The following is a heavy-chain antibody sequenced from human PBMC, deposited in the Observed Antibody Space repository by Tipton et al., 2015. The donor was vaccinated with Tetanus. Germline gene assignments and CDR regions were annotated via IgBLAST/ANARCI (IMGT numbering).Heavy chain of an antibody. J-gene: IGHJ3*02. D-gene: IGHD4-11*01. Sequence: LRLSCTVSGDSVSTGNFYWSWIRQPPGKGLEGIAFIHHSGLAFSKPSLKNRVSISIDTSQNQFSLRLTSVTAADTAVYFCARNVYTVTNDAFDIWGHGTLVNVSS. CDR3: ARNVYTVTNDAFDI. V-gene: IGHV4-30-4*01. CDR2: IHHSGLA. CDR1: GDSVSTGNFY.